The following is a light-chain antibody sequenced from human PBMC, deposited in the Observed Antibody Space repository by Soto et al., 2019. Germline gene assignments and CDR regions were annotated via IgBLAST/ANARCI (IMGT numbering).Light chain of an antibody. CDR2: EGI. CDR1: SSDIGTYNL. CDR3: CSYTTSSTLV. V-gene: IGLV2-14*02. J-gene: IGLJ1*01. Sequence: QSVLTQPAAVSGSPGQSITISCTGTSSDIGTYNLVSWYQHYPGKAPKLMIYEGIKRPSGVSNRFSGSKSGNTASLTISGLQAEDEADYFCCSYTTSSTLVCGTGTKVTVL.